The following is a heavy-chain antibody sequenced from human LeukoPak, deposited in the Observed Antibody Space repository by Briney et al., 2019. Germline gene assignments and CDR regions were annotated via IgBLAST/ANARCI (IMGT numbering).Heavy chain of an antibody. Sequence: SETLSLTCAVHGGSFSGYYWSWIRQPPGKGLEWIGEINHSGSTNYNPSLKSRVTISVDTSKNQFSLKLSSVTAADTAVYYCARDNPRVIDPWGQGTLVTVSS. CDR3: ARDNPRVIDP. CDR2: INHSGST. CDR1: GGSFSGYY. V-gene: IGHV4-34*01. J-gene: IGHJ5*02.